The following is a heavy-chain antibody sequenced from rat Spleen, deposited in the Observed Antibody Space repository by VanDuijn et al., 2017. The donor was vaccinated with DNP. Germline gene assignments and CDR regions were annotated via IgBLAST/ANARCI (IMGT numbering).Heavy chain of an antibody. CDR2: IHSDGSST. Sequence: EVKLVESGGGLVQPGRSLKLSCAASGFTFSDYAMAWVRQSPKKGLEWVATIHSDGSSTWYRDSVRGRFTISRDNAKSTLYLQMDSLRSEDTATYYCARRYYSGDYFDYWGQGVMVTVSS. V-gene: IGHV5-7*01. D-gene: IGHD1-1*01. CDR3: ARRYYSGDYFDY. J-gene: IGHJ2*01. CDR1: GFTFSDYA.